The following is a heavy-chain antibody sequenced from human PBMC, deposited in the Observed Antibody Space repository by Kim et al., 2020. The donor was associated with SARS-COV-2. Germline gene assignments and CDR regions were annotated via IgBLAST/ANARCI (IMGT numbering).Heavy chain of an antibody. Sequence: ASVKGRFTISRDNSKNTLYLQMKSLRAEDTAVYYCATNSMIVVDAYYFDYWGQGTLVTVSS. J-gene: IGHJ4*02. CDR3: ATNSMIVVDAYYFDY. V-gene: IGHV3-30*03. D-gene: IGHD3-22*01.